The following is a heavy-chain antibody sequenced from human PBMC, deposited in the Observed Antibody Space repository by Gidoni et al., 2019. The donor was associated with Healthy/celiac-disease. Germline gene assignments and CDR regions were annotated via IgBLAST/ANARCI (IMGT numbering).Heavy chain of an antibody. CDR3: ARERKGSGSYFYYFDY. V-gene: IGHV4-34*01. CDR2: INHSGST. Sequence: QVPLQQWGAGLLKPSETLSLTCAVYGGSFSGYSWSWIRQPPGKGLEWIGEINHSGSTNYNPSLKSRVTISVDTSKNQFSLKLSSVTAADTAVYYCARERKGSGSYFYYFDYWGQGTLVTVSS. CDR1: GGSFSGYS. D-gene: IGHD3-10*01. J-gene: IGHJ4*02.